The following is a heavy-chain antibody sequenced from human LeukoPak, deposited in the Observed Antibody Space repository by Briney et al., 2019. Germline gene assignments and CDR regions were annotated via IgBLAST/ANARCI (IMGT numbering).Heavy chain of an antibody. CDR3: ARGLYSSGWSVYYYYYGMDV. CDR1: GGTFSSYA. Sequence: SVKVSCKASGGTFSSYAISWMRQAPGQGLEWMGGIIPIFGTANYAQKFQGRVTITADESTSTAYMELSSLRSEDTAVYYSARGLYSSGWSVYYYYYGMDVWGQGTTVTVSS. D-gene: IGHD6-19*01. V-gene: IGHV1-69*13. J-gene: IGHJ6*02. CDR2: IIPIFGTA.